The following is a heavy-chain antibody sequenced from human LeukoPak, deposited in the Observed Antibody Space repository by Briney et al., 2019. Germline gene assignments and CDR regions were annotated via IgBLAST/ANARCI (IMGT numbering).Heavy chain of an antibody. CDR1: GYTFTGYY. D-gene: IGHD3-3*01. Sequence: ASVKVSCKASGYTFTGYYMHWVRQATGQGLEWMGWMNPNSGNTGYAQKFQGRVTMTRNTSISTAYMELSSLRSEDTAVYYCARGNDFWSGYPNFDYWGQGTLVTVSS. CDR3: ARGNDFWSGYPNFDY. CDR2: MNPNSGNT. V-gene: IGHV1-8*02. J-gene: IGHJ4*02.